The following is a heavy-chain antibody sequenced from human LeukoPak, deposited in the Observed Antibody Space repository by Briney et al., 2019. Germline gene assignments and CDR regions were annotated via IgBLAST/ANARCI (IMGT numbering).Heavy chain of an antibody. CDR1: GGSFSGYY. CDR3: ARQSCSSTSCYVRVYYYYYGMDV. V-gene: IGHV4-34*01. Sequence: PSETLSLTCAVYGGSFSGYYWTWIRQTPEKGLEWIGEMNPSGSTNYNPSLKSRVTISVDTSKNQFSLKLSSVTAADTAVYYCARQSCSSTSCYVRVYYYYYGMDVWGQGTTVTVSS. J-gene: IGHJ6*02. CDR2: MNPSGST. D-gene: IGHD2-2*01.